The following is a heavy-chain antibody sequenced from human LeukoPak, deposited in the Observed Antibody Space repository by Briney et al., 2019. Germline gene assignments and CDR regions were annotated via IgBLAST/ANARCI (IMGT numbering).Heavy chain of an antibody. J-gene: IGHJ4*02. V-gene: IGHV3-23*01. Sequence: PGGSLRLSCAASGFTFSSYAMSWVRQAPGKGLEWVSAISGSGGNTYYADSVEGRFTISRDNSKNTLYLQMNSLRAEDTAVYYCAKDLRDGYNLRTSLGYWGQGTLVTVSS. CDR2: ISGSGGNT. CDR3: AKDLRDGYNLRTSLGY. D-gene: IGHD5-24*01. CDR1: GFTFSSYA.